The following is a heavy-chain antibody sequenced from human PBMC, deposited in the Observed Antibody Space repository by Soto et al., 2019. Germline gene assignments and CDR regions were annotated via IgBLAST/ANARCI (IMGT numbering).Heavy chain of an antibody. V-gene: IGHV3-23*01. CDR2: VGGGGDNT. CDR1: GFTFSSYS. CDR3: AKRDSGSGRSPPLINY. J-gene: IGHJ4*02. Sequence: EVQLLESGGGLVQPGGSLRLSCAASGFTFSSYSMNWVRQAPGKGREWVASVGGGGDNTFYADSVKGRFTISRDDSQNTLYLQMTSRRAEDTAVYFCAKRDSGSGRSPPLINYWGQGTLVTVSS. D-gene: IGHD3-10*01.